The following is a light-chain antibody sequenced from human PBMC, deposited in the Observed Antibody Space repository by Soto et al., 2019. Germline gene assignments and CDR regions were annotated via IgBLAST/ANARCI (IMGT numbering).Light chain of an antibody. CDR3: AAWDDSLNADWV. Sequence: QSVLTQPPSVSEAPRQRVTISCSGSSSNIGNNAVNWYQQLPGTAPKLLIYYDDLLPSGVSDRFSGSKSGTSASLAISGLQSEDEDDYYCAAWDDSLNADWVFGGGTKLTVL. CDR2: YDD. CDR1: SSNIGNNA. J-gene: IGLJ3*02. V-gene: IGLV1-36*01.